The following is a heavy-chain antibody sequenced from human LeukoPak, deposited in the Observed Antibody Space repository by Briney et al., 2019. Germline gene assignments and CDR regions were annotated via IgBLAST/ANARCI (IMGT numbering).Heavy chain of an antibody. CDR1: GYTFTGYY. J-gene: IGHJ6*02. D-gene: IGHD3-10*01. V-gene: IGHV1-2*06. CDR3: ARLWFGELLYLNYYYGMDV. Sequence: ASVKVSCKASGYTFTGYYMHWVRQAPGQGPEWMGRINPNSGGTNYAQKFQGRVTMTRDTSISTAYMELSRLRSDDTAVYYCARLWFGELLYLNYYYGMDVWGQGTTVTVSS. CDR2: INPNSGGT.